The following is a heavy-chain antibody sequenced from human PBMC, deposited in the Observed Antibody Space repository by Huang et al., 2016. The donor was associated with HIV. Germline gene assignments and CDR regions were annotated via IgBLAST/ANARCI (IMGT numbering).Heavy chain of an antibody. Sequence: EVQLLESGGGLVQPGGSLSLSCAAAGFTFSSYAMSWVRQDPGEGLEWVSSITGRGSSSYYADAVKGRFTISRDNSKNTLYLQMNSLRAEDTAIYYCAKADSGAAAGSLVDYWGQGTLVTVSS. D-gene: IGHD6-13*01. CDR1: GFTFSSYA. J-gene: IGHJ4*02. V-gene: IGHV3-23*01. CDR2: ITGRGSSS. CDR3: AKADSGAAAGSLVDY.